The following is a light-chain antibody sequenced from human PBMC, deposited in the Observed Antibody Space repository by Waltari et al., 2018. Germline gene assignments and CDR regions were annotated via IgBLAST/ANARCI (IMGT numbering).Light chain of an antibody. J-gene: IGKJ3*01. Sequence: EIVLTQSPATLSLSPGERATLSCRASQSVSSYLAWYQQKPGQAPRLLIYEPSNRATGIPARFSGSGSGTDFTLTISSLEPEDFAVYYCQQRSNWPSGTFGPGTKVDIK. CDR3: QQRSNWPSGT. V-gene: IGKV3-11*01. CDR2: EPS. CDR1: QSVSSY.